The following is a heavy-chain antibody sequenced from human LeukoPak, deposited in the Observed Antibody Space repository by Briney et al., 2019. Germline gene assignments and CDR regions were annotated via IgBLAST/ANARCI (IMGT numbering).Heavy chain of an antibody. J-gene: IGHJ6*03. CDR2: ISGSGGST. Sequence: SGGSLRLSCAASGFTFSSYAMSWVRQAPGKGLEWVSAISGSGGSTYYADSVKGRFTISRDNSKNALYLQMNSLRAEDTAVYYCAKESVSSVYYYMDVWGKGTTVTVSS. CDR1: GFTFSSYA. D-gene: IGHD4-17*01. CDR3: AKESVSSVYYYMDV. V-gene: IGHV3-23*01.